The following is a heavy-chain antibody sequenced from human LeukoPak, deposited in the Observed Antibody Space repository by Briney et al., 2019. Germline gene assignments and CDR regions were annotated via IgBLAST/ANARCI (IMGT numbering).Heavy chain of an antibody. CDR1: GGTFIIYA. J-gene: IGHJ4*02. CDR2: IIPILGIA. Sequence: SVTVSFKASGGTFIIYAISWVRRAPGQGREGMGGIIPILGIANYAQKLQGRGTITADKATSRAYMELSSLRSEDTAVYYCARGGYCSGGSCYIVWGQGTLVTVSS. V-gene: IGHV1-69*10. CDR3: ARGGYCSGGSCYIV. D-gene: IGHD2-15*01.